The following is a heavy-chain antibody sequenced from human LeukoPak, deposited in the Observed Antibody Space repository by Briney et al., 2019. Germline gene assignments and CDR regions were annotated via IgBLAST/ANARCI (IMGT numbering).Heavy chain of an antibody. V-gene: IGHV5-51*01. D-gene: IGHD4-11*01. CDR1: GYSFTSYW. J-gene: IGHJ5*02. Sequence: GESLKISCKGSGYSFTSYWIGWVRQMPGKGLEWMGIIYPGDSDSRYSPSFQGQVTISADKSISTAYLQWSRLKASDTAMYYCARCRTDYTNWFDPWGQGTLVTVSS. CDR3: ARCRTDYTNWFDP. CDR2: IYPGDSDS.